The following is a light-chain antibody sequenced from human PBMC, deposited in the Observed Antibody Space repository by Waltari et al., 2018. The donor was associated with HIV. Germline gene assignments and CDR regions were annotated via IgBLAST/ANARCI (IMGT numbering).Light chain of an antibody. V-gene: IGKV3-11*01. CDR2: DAS. Sequence: MRQSPATLSLSPGERATLSCRASQSVSSYLAWYRQKPGQAPRLLIYDASNRATGIPARFSGSGSGSDFTLTISSLEPEDFAVYYCQQRSNWPRTFGQGTKVEIK. J-gene: IGKJ1*01. CDR1: QSVSSY. CDR3: QQRSNWPRT.